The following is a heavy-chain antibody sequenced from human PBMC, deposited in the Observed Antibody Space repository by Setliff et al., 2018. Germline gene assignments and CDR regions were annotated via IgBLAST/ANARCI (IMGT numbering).Heavy chain of an antibody. CDR2: IYYSGST. D-gene: IGHD3-10*01. J-gene: IGHJ6*03. Sequence: SETLSLTCTVSGGSISSYYWSWIRQPPGKGLEWIGYIYYSGSTNYNPSLKSRVTMSVDTSRNQFSLKLSSVTAADTALYYCARHVGIRGRGYNYYYYMDVWGKGTTVTVSS. CDR3: ARHVGIRGRGYNYYYYMDV. V-gene: IGHV4-59*08. CDR1: GGSISSYY.